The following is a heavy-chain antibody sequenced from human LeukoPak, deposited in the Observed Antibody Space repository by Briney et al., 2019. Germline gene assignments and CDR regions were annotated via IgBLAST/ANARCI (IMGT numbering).Heavy chain of an antibody. V-gene: IGHV4-59*11. J-gene: IGHJ6*03. Sequence: SETLSLTCTVAGGSISSHYWSWTRHPPGKGMEWIGYIYYSGSTNYNPSLKSRVTISVDTSKNQFSLKLSSVTAADTAVYYCARIAHYDSSGYYYYYYYYMDVWGKGTTVTVSS. CDR1: GGSISSHY. D-gene: IGHD3-22*01. CDR3: ARIAHYDSSGYYYYYYYYMDV. CDR2: IYYSGST.